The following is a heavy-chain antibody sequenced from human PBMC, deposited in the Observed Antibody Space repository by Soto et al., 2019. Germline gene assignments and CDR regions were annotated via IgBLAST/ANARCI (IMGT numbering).Heavy chain of an antibody. CDR3: AHIPYYNFWSGYPGFDY. CDR1: GFSLSTSGVG. CDR2: IHWDDDK. D-gene: IGHD3-3*01. V-gene: IGHV2-5*02. J-gene: IGHJ4*02. Sequence: QITLKESGPTLVKPTQTLTLTCTFSGFSLSTSGVGVGWIRQPPGKALECLAFIHWDDDKRYSPSLKSRLTITKDTSKNQVVLTMTNMDPVDTATYYCAHIPYYNFWSGYPGFDYWGQGTLVTV.